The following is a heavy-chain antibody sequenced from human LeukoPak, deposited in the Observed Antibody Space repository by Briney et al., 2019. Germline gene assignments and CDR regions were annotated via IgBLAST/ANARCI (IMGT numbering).Heavy chain of an antibody. Sequence: GGSLRLSCAASGFTFSSYWMSWVRQAPGKGLEWVADINQDGSEKYYVDSVKGRFTISRDNAKNSLYLQMNSLRAEDTAVYYCARGERFSGYSSGWYSPLWAHFDYWGQGTLVTVSS. CDR1: GFTFSSYW. J-gene: IGHJ4*02. V-gene: IGHV3-7*01. CDR2: INQDGSEK. CDR3: ARGERFSGYSSGWYSPLWAHFDY. D-gene: IGHD6-19*01.